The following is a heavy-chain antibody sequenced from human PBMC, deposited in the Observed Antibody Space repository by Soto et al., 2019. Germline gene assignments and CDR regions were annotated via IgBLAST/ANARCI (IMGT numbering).Heavy chain of an antibody. Sequence: SETLSLTCTVSGGSISSGGYYWSWIRQHPGKGLEWIGYIYYSGSTYYNPSLKSRVTISVDTSKNQFSLKLSSVTAADTAVYYCARVNDYGVHYYGMDVWGQGTTVTVSS. CDR1: GGSISSGGYY. J-gene: IGHJ6*02. CDR3: ARVNDYGVHYYGMDV. CDR2: IYYSGST. V-gene: IGHV4-31*03. D-gene: IGHD4-17*01.